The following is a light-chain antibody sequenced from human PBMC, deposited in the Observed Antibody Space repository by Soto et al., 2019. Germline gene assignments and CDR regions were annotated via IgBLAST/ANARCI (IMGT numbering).Light chain of an antibody. Sequence: EIVLTQSPGTLSLSPGERTTLSCRASQSFSSSYLAWYQQKPGQAPRLLVYGASSRATGFPDRFSGSGSGTDFTLTISRLEPEDFALYYCQQYSSTFWTLGQGTKV. CDR1: QSFSSSY. V-gene: IGKV3-20*01. CDR2: GAS. CDR3: QQYSSTFWT. J-gene: IGKJ1*01.